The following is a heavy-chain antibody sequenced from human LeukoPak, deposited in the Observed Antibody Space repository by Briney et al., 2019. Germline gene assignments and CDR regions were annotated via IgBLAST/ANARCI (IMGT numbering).Heavy chain of an antibody. J-gene: IGHJ4*02. Sequence: PGGSLRLSCAASGFTFSSYGMHWVRQAPGKGLEWMAVISYDGTNKYYADSVKGRLTISRDNAENTLYLQMNSLRAEDTAVYYCARVIVFMSTGPHLDYWGQGTLAIVSS. CDR3: ARVIVFMSTGPHLDY. V-gene: IGHV3-30*03. CDR1: GFTFSSYG. D-gene: IGHD3-16*01. CDR2: ISYDGTNK.